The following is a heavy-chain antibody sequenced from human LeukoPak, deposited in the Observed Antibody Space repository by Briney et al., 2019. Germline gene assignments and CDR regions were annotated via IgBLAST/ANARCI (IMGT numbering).Heavy chain of an antibody. CDR1: GFTFSSYA. V-gene: IGHV3-23*01. CDR2: ISGSGGTT. J-gene: IGHJ4*02. Sequence: GGSLRLSCEVSGFTFSSYAMSWVRQAPGKGLEWVTAISGSGGTTNYADSVKGRLTISRDNSQNTLYLQMNSLRAEDTAVYYCAKRTPYSSGSYYFDYWGQGTLVTVSS. D-gene: IGHD3-22*01. CDR3: AKRTPYSSGSYYFDY.